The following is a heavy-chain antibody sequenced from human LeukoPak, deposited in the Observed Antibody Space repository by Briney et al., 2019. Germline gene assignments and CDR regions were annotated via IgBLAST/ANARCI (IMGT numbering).Heavy chain of an antibody. CDR2: ISYDGSNK. Sequence: GGSLRLSCAASGFTFSSYAMHWVRQAPGKGLEWVAVISYDGSNKYYADSVKGRFTISRDNSKNTLYLQMNSLRAEDTAVYYCARDEHRVTTYYYDSSGYYPDYWGQGTLVTVSS. J-gene: IGHJ4*02. CDR1: GFTFSSYA. V-gene: IGHV3-30*04. D-gene: IGHD3-22*01. CDR3: ARDEHRVTTYYYDSSGYYPDY.